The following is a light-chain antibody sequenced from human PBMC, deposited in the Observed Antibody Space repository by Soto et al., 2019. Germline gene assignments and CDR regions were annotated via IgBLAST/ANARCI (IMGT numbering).Light chain of an antibody. CDR2: ATS. V-gene: IGKV1-39*01. J-gene: IGKJ3*01. Sequence: DLQMTQSPPSLSASVGDRVTLTCRASQSISSFLAWYQQKPGKAPRLLIYATSTLQSGVPSRFSGSGSGTDFTLTISSLQPEDFATYYCPQSFSSPRTFGPGTKVDIK. CDR3: PQSFSSPRT. CDR1: QSISSF.